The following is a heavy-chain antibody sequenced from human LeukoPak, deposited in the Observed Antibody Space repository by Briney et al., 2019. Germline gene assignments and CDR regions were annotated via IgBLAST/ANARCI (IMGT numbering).Heavy chain of an antibody. CDR2: ISGRSDNT. Sequence: PGASLRLSCAASGFIFSNYAVYWVRQAPGKGLEWVSAISGRSDNTYYADSAKGRFTLSRDSSKNTLYLQMNSLRADDTAVYYCAKWGDYDVLTGYYVSDFWGQGTLVTVSS. D-gene: IGHD3-9*01. CDR1: GFIFSNYA. J-gene: IGHJ4*02. V-gene: IGHV3-23*01. CDR3: AKWGDYDVLTGYYVSDF.